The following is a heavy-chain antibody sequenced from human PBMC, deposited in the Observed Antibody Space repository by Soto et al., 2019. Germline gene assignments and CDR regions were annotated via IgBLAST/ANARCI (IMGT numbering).Heavy chain of an antibody. D-gene: IGHD3-10*01. CDR1: GGSISSNY. J-gene: IGHJ4*02. CDR2: IYYSGST. Sequence: QVQLQESGPGLVKPSETLSLMCTVSGGSISSNYWSWIRQPPGKGLEYIGYIYYSGSTNYNPSLKXRXTXLVDTSKNQFSLKLSSVTAADTAVYYCARGGGSPDYWGQGTLVTVSS. CDR3: ARGGGSPDY. V-gene: IGHV4-59*01.